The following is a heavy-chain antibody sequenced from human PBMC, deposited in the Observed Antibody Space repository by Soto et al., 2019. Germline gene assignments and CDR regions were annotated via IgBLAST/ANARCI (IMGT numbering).Heavy chain of an antibody. CDR1: GFTFSSYG. J-gene: IGHJ4*02. D-gene: IGHD6-13*01. Sequence: GGSLRLSCEASGFTFSSYGMHWVRQAPGKGLEWVAVIWYDGSNKYYADSVKGRFTISRDNSKNTLYLQMNSLRAEDTAVYYCARGAAAGNYYFDYWGQGTLVTVSS. V-gene: IGHV3-33*08. CDR2: IWYDGSNK. CDR3: ARGAAAGNYYFDY.